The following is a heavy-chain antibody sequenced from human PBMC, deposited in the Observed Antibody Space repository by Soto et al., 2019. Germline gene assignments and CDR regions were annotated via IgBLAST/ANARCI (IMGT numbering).Heavy chain of an antibody. CDR2: MNPNSGNT. D-gene: IGHD6-6*01. Sequence: ASVKVSCKASGYTFTSYDINWVRQATGQGLEWMGWMNPNSGNTGYAQKFQGRVTMTRNTSISTAYMELSSLRSEDTAVYYCARAVYSSSYYYYGMDVWGQGTTVTVSS. CDR3: ARAVYSSSYYYYGMDV. CDR1: GYTFTSYD. V-gene: IGHV1-8*01. J-gene: IGHJ6*02.